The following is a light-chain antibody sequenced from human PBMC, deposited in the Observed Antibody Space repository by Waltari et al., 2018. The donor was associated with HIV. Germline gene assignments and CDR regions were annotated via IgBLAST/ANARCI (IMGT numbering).Light chain of an antibody. V-gene: IGLV2-23*02. CDR1: SSDVGGYNY. Sequence: PGQSITISCTGTSSDVGGYNYLSWYQQHPGNAPKVMIYAVSKRPSGVSKCCYGSRSGNTASLTISGLQAEDEADYYCCSYAGSPYVFGTGTKVTVL. CDR2: AVS. J-gene: IGLJ1*01. CDR3: CSYAGSPYV.